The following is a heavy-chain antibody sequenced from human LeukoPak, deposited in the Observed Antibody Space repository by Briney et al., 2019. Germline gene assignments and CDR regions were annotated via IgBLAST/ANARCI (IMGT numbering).Heavy chain of an antibody. J-gene: IGHJ4*02. Sequence: GGSLRLSCAASGFAFNIYAMTWVRQAPGKGLEWVSTISGDSATPYFADSVKGRFTISRDNSKSTVYLEINSLRSEDTAIYYCARGFNDFWSGSQLEYWGQGTLVTVSS. CDR1: GFAFNIYA. CDR3: ARGFNDFWSGSQLEY. V-gene: IGHV3-23*01. D-gene: IGHD3-3*01. CDR2: ISGDSATP.